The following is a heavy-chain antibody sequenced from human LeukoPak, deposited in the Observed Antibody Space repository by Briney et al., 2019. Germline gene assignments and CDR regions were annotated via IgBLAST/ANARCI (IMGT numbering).Heavy chain of an antibody. D-gene: IGHD3-10*01. J-gene: IGHJ4*02. V-gene: IGHV1-2*02. Sequence: GAPVKVSCKASGYTFTGYYMHWVRQAPGQGLEWMGWINPNSGGTNYAQKFQGRVTMTRDTSISTAYMELSRLRSDDTAVYYCARDHNTMVRGVMEDYWGQGTLVTVSS. CDR3: ARDHNTMVRGVMEDY. CDR2: INPNSGGT. CDR1: GYTFTGYY.